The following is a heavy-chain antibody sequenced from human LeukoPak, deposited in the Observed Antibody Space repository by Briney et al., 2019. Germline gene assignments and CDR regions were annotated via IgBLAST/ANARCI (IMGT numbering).Heavy chain of an antibody. Sequence: PSETLSLTCTVSGGSISSGGHYWSWIRQSAAKGLEWIGRIYTSGSTNYNPSLKSRVTISVDTSKNQFSLKLSSVTAADTAVYYCARGTWQLKYYMDVWGQGTLVTVSS. CDR2: IYTSGST. CDR1: GGSISSGGHY. V-gene: IGHV4-61*02. CDR3: ARGTWQLKYYMDV. J-gene: IGHJ4*02. D-gene: IGHD6-6*01.